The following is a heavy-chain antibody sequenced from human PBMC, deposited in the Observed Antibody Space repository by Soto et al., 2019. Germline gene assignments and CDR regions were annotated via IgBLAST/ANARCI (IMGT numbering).Heavy chain of an antibody. V-gene: IGHV1-69*01. J-gene: IGHJ5*02. Sequence: QVQLVQSGAEVKKPGSSVKVSCKASGDTFSNYAISWVRQAPGQGLEWMGGIIPIFGTANYAQKFQDRVTITADESTSTAYMELRNLRSADPAVYYCARDVIAVVITATRAVERLDPWSQGTLVTVSS. CDR1: GDTFSNYA. D-gene: IGHD2-15*01. CDR2: IIPIFGTA. CDR3: ARDVIAVVITATRAVERLDP.